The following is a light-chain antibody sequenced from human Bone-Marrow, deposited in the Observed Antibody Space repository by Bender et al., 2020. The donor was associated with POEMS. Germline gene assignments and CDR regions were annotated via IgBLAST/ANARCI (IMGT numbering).Light chain of an antibody. CDR1: SNDIGISNL. CDR3: SSYKTSSTV. CDR2: EGS. Sequence: QSALTQPASVSGSPGQSITISCAGTSNDIGISNLVSWYQQHPGEVPKLIIYEGSQRPSGISHRFSGFRSGNTASLTISGLQAEDEGDYFCSSYKTSSTVFGGGTKLTVL. V-gene: IGLV2-14*02. J-gene: IGLJ2*01.